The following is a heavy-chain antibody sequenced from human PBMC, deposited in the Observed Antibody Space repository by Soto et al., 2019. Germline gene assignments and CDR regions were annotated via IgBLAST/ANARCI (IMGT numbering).Heavy chain of an antibody. CDR3: ARGVSRI. CDR2: IYYSGST. CDR1: GGPISSYY. Sequence: SETLSLTCTVSGGPISSYYWSWIRQPPGKGLEWIGYIYYSGSTNYSPSLKSRVTISVDTSKNQFSLKLSSVTAADTAVYYCARGVSRIWGQGTMVTVSS. J-gene: IGHJ3*02. V-gene: IGHV4-59*01. D-gene: IGHD2-8*01.